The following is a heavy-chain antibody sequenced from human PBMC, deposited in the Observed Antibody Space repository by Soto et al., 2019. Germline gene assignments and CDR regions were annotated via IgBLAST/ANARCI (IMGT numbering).Heavy chain of an antibody. CDR2: NYYSGST. D-gene: IGHD3-22*01. V-gene: IGHV4-30-4*01. CDR3: ASRGGYYPYDAFDI. CDR1: GGSISSGDYY. Sequence: SETLSLTCTVSGGSISSGDYYWNWIRQPPGKGLEWIGYNYYSGSTHYNPSLESRVTISVDTSKTQFSLKLRSMTAADTAVYYCASRGGYYPYDAFDIWGQGTMVTVSS. J-gene: IGHJ3*02.